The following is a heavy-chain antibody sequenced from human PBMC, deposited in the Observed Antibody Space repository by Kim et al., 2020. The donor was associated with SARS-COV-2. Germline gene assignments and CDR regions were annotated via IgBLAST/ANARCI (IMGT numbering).Heavy chain of an antibody. CDR3: ARVPTYYYGSGSHIPLNWVDP. CDR1: GGSISSSNW. D-gene: IGHD3-10*01. J-gene: IGHJ5*02. CDR2: IYHSGST. Sequence: SETLSLTCAVSGGSISSSNWWSWVRQPPGKGLEWIGEIYHSGSTNYNPSLKSRVTISVDKSKNQFSLKLSSVTAADTAVYYCARVPTYYYGSGSHIPLNWVDPWGQGTLVTVSS. V-gene: IGHV4-4*02.